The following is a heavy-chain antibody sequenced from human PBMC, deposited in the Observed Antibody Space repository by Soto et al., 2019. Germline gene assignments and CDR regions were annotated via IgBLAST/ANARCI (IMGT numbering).Heavy chain of an antibody. CDR3: AREMGGTCLDH. J-gene: IGHJ5*02. Sequence: QLQLQESGSGLVKPSETLSLTCAVSGGSISSDYYAWSWIRQPPGKALEWIGYIYDSGAAYFNPSPQSRVSVSVDISKTQFSLKLTSVTAADTAVYFCAREMGGTCLDHWGQGALVTVSS. CDR2: IYDSGAA. CDR1: GGSISSDYYA. D-gene: IGHD1-26*01. V-gene: IGHV4-30-2*01.